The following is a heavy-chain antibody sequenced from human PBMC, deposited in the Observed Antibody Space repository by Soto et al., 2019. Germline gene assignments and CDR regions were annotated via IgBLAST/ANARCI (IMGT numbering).Heavy chain of an antibody. V-gene: IGHV3-7*01. D-gene: IGHD5-18*01. J-gene: IGHJ4*02. CDR1: GITLSGNW. Sequence: PELTMRRSCAACGITLSGNWLSWIRQAPGKGLEWVANIKEAGRGKFYVDSVKGRFTISRANSRYSLYLQMNSLRAEDSGVYPCASERRGYTNRGFDTWDQGTPVTVSS. CDR3: ASERRGYTNRGFDT. CDR2: IKEAGRGK.